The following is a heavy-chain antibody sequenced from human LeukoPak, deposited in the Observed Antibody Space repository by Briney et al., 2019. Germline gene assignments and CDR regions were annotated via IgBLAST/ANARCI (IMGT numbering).Heavy chain of an antibody. CDR1: GGSFSGYY. V-gene: IGHV4-34*01. Sequence: TSETLSLTCAVYGGSFSGYYWSWIRQPPGKGLEWIGEINHSGSTNYNPSLKSRVTISVDTSKNQFSLKLSSVTAADTAVYYCALQYYYYYMDVWGKGTTVTVSS. J-gene: IGHJ6*03. CDR3: ALQYYYYYMDV. D-gene: IGHD4-11*01. CDR2: INHSGST.